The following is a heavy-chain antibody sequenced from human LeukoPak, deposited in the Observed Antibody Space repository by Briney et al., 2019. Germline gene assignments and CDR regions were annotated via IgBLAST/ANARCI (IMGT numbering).Heavy chain of an antibody. CDR2: INQDGSEK. D-gene: IGHD5-18*01. J-gene: IGHJ4*02. V-gene: IGHV3-7*04. CDR1: GFTFRNYW. CDR3: ARAGYTYGFDY. Sequence: GGSLRLSCAASGFTFRNYWMSWVRQAPGKGLEWVANINQDGSEKYYVDSVKGRFTISRDNAKNSLYLQMNSLSAEDTAVYYCARAGYTYGFDYWGQGTLVTVSS.